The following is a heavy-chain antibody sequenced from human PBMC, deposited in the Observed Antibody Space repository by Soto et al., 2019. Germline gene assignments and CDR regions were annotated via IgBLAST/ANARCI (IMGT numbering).Heavy chain of an antibody. CDR3: ARTHYDFWSGLDY. V-gene: IGHV3-30*03. CDR2: ISYDGSNK. Sequence: GGSLRLSCAASGFTFSSYGMHWVRQAPGKGLEWVAVISYDGSNKYYADSVKGRFTISRDNSKNTLYLQMNSLRAEDTAVYYCARTHYDFWSGLDYWGQGTLVTVSS. D-gene: IGHD3-3*01. J-gene: IGHJ4*02. CDR1: GFTFSSYG.